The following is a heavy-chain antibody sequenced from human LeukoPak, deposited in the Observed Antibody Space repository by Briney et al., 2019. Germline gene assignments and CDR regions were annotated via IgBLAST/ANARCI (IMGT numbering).Heavy chain of an antibody. CDR1: GFTFSSYW. CDR3: VRGYDY. D-gene: IGHD2-15*01. Sequence: PGGTLRLSCAASGFTFSSYWMHWVRQGPGKGLGWVSRINSDGGSTGYADSVKGRFTISRDNAKNTLYLQMNSLRAEDTAVYYCVRGYDYWGQGTLVTVSS. CDR2: INSDGGST. J-gene: IGHJ4*02. V-gene: IGHV3-74*01.